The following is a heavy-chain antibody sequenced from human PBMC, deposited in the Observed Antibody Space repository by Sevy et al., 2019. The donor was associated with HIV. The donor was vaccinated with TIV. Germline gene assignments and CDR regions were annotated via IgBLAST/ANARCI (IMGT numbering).Heavy chain of an antibody. CDR3: ATTKDYYDSSGSPFDY. D-gene: IGHD3-22*01. CDR1: GYTLTELS. J-gene: IGHJ4*02. Sequence: ASVKVSCKVSGYTLTELSMHWVRQAPGKALEWMGSFDPEDGETIYAQKFQGRVTMTEDTFKDTAYMELSSLRSEDAAVYYCATTKDYYDSSGSPFDYWGQGTLVTVSS. CDR2: FDPEDGET. V-gene: IGHV1-24*01.